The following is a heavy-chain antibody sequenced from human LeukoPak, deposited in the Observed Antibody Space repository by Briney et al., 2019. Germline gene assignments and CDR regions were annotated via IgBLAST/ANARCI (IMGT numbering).Heavy chain of an antibody. V-gene: IGHV1-8*01. J-gene: IGHJ6*03. CDR1: GYTFTSFD. CDR3: ARPTSRPSNYYYMDV. CDR2: MNPNNGNT. Sequence: ASVKVSCKASGYTFTSFDINWVRQATGQGLEWMGWMNPNNGNTGYAQKFQSRVTMTRDTAISTAYMELSSLTYEDTAVYYCARPTSRPSNYYYMDVWGKGTTVTVSS. D-gene: IGHD6-13*01.